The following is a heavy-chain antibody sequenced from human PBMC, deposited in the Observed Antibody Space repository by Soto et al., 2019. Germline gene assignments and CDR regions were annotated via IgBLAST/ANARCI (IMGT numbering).Heavy chain of an antibody. Sequence: GGSLRLSCAASAFTFNNYAMSWVRQAPGKGLEWVSGIGGSGRTTYYADSVKGRFTISRDNSNNTLFLQMNSLRAEDTAVYYCAKSRYSDSSANFYDYWGQGTLVTGST. CDR1: AFTFNNYA. J-gene: IGHJ4*02. CDR3: AKSRYSDSSANFYDY. CDR2: IGGSGRTT. D-gene: IGHD3-22*01. V-gene: IGHV3-23*01.